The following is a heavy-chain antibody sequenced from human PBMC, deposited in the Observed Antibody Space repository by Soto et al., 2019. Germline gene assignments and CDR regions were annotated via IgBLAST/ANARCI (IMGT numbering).Heavy chain of an antibody. CDR3: ARPSGYDFWSGYYSLMGYGSWFDP. V-gene: IGHV4-39*01. D-gene: IGHD3-3*01. Sequence: SETLSLTCTVSGGSISSSSYYWGWIRQPPGKGLEWIGSIYYSGSTYYNPSLKSRVTISVDTSKNQFSLKLSSVTAADTAVYYCARPSGYDFWSGYYSLMGYGSWFDPWGQGTLVTVSS. CDR1: GGSISSSSYY. CDR2: IYYSGST. J-gene: IGHJ5*02.